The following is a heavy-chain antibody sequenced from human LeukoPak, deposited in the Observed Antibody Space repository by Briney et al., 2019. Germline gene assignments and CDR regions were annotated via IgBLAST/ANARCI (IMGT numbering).Heavy chain of an antibody. CDR2: IIPIFATT. CDR3: ARQLVWFGELWWGATREVYYFDY. D-gene: IGHD3-10*01. J-gene: IGHJ4*02. CDR1: GGTFSSYA. V-gene: IGHV1-69*01. Sequence: SVKVSCKASGGTFSSYAISWVRQAPGQGLELMGGIIPIFATTNYAQKFHGRVTITADESTTTAYIQLRSLRSDDTAVYYCARQLVWFGELWWGATREVYYFDYWGQGTLVTVSS.